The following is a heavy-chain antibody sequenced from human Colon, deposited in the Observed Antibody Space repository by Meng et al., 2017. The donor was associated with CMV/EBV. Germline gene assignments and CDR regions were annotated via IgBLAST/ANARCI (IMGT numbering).Heavy chain of an antibody. Sequence: GGSLRLSCAASGFTFSSYEMNWVRQAPGKGLEWVAIVSHDGKNKNYAESVKGRFTISRDNSQNTVNLQMNSLRGDDTALYYCARDPSLITISGVVTYGMDVWGPGTTVTVSS. CDR3: ARDPSLITISGVVTYGMDV. D-gene: IGHD3-3*01. CDR2: VSHDGKNK. CDR1: GFTFSSYE. V-gene: IGHV3-30*04. J-gene: IGHJ6*02.